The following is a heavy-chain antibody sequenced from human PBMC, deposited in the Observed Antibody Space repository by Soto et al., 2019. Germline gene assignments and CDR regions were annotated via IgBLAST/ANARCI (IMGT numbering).Heavy chain of an antibody. CDR3: ARVAIAAARKYYFDY. CDR2: IYHSGST. D-gene: IGHD6-13*01. CDR1: GGSISSGGYS. J-gene: IGHJ4*02. Sequence: QLQLQESGSGLVKPSQTLSLTCAVSGGSISSGGYSWSWIRQPPGKGLEWIGYIYHSGSTYYNPSLKGRVTISVDRSKNQFSLKLSSVTAADTAVYYCARVAIAAARKYYFDYWGQGTLVTVSS. V-gene: IGHV4-30-2*01.